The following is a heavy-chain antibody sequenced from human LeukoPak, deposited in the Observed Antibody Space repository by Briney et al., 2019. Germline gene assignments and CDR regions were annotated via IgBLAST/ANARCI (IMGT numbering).Heavy chain of an antibody. CDR3: ARSRNYSGSSNGDY. Sequence: SETLSLTCAVYGGSFSGYYWSWIRQPPGKGLEWIGEINHSGSTNYNPSLKSRVTISVDTSKNQFSLKLSSVTAADTAVYYCARSRNYSGSSNGDYWGQGTLVTVSS. V-gene: IGHV4-34*01. J-gene: IGHJ4*02. CDR1: GGSFSGYY. CDR2: INHSGST. D-gene: IGHD1-26*01.